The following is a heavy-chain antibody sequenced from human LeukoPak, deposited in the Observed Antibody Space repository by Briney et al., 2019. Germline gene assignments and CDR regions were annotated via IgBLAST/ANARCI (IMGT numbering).Heavy chain of an antibody. CDR2: IKQDGSEK. V-gene: IGHV3-7*01. J-gene: IGHJ4*02. Sequence: GGSLRLSCAASGFTFSSYWMSWVRQAPGKGLEWVANIKQDGSEKYYVDSVKGRFTISRDNAKNSLYLQMNSLRAEDTAVYYCARDPVRLSIFGVVTPGDYWGQGTLVTVSS. D-gene: IGHD3-3*01. CDR3: ARDPVRLSIFGVVTPGDY. CDR1: GFTFSSYW.